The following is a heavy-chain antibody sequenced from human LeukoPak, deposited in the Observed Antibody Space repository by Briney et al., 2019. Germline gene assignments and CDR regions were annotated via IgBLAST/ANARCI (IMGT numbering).Heavy chain of an antibody. CDR2: IYYSGST. CDR1: GDSISSSSSY. CDR3: ARHYWSLERLRYNWFDP. Sequence: SETLSLTCSVSGDSISSSSSYWGWIRQPPGKGLEWIGSIYYSGSTYYNTSLKSRVTISVDTSKNQFSLKLSSVTAADTAVYYCARHYWSLERLRYNWFDPWGQGTLVTVSS. J-gene: IGHJ5*02. V-gene: IGHV4-39*01. D-gene: IGHD2-8*02.